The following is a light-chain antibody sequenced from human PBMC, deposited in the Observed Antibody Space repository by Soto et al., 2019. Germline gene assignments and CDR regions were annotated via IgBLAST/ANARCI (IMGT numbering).Light chain of an antibody. J-gene: IGLJ3*02. Sequence: QSVLTQPPSASGTPGQRVTISCSGSSSNIGSNYVYWYQQLPGTAPKLLIYSNNQRPSGVPDRFSGSKSGTSASLTISGLQAEDEAFYYCTSYTIATTWVFGGGTQLTVL. CDR2: SNN. V-gene: IGLV1-47*02. CDR1: SSNIGSNY. CDR3: TSYTIATTWV.